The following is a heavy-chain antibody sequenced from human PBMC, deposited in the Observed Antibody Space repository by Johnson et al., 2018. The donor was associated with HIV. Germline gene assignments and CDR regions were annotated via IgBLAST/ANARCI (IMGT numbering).Heavy chain of an antibody. J-gene: IGHJ3*02. D-gene: IGHD3-22*01. CDR2: ISYDGSNK. CDR3: AKKGPYYYDSSGWGAFDI. V-gene: IGHV3-30-3*02. CDR1: GFTFSSYA. Sequence: QVQLVESGGGVVQPGGSLRLSCAASGFTFSSYAMHWVRQAPGKGLEWVAVISYDGSNKYYADSVKGRFTISRDNSKNTLYLQMSSLRAEDTAVYYCAKKGPYYYDSSGWGAFDIWGQGTLVTVSS.